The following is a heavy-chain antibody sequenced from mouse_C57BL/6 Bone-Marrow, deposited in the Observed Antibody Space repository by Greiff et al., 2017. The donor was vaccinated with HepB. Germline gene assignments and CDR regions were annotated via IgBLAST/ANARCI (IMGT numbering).Heavy chain of an antibody. D-gene: IGHD1-1*01. CDR2: ISYDGSN. J-gene: IGHJ1*03. Sequence: EVKLLESGPGLVKPSQSLSLTCSVTGYSITSGYYWNWIRQFPGNKLEWMGYISYDGSNNYNPSLKNLISITRDTSTNQFFLKLNSVTTEDTATYYCAREGPPDYYGSKDWYFAVWGTGTTVTVSS. V-gene: IGHV3-6*01. CDR3: AREGPPDYYGSKDWYFAV. CDR1: GYSITSGYY.